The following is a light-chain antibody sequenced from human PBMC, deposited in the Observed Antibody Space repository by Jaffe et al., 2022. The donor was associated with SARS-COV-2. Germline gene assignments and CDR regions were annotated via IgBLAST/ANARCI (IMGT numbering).Light chain of an antibody. J-gene: IGKJ4*01. CDR2: GAS. CDR3: QQYGSSLFT. CDR1: QSVSSSD. V-gene: IGKV3-20*01. Sequence: EIVLTQSPGTLSLSPGDTATLSCRASQSVSSSDLAWYQQKPGQAPRLLIYGASSRATGIPDRFSGSGSGTDFTLTISRLEPEDFAVYYCQQYGSSLFTFGGGTKVEIK.